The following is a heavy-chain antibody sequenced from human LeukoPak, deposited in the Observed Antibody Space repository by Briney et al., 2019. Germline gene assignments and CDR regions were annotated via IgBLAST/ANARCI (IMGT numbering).Heavy chain of an antibody. CDR3: ARRGPAGSSSSGMDV. Sequence: SQTLSLTCAISGDSLSSNSAAWNWIRHSPSGSLEWLVRTYYRSKWYNDYAVSVKSRITINPHTSKNQFSLQLNSVTREDTAVYYCARRGPAGSSSSGMDVWGQGTTVTVSS. V-gene: IGHV6-1*01. D-gene: IGHD6-6*01. J-gene: IGHJ6*02. CDR2: TYYRSKWYN. CDR1: GDSLSSNSAA.